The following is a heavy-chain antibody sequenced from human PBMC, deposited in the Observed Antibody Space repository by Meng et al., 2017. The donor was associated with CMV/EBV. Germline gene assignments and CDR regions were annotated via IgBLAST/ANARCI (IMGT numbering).Heavy chain of an antibody. CDR2: ISGSGGST. V-gene: IGHV3-23*01. Sequence: GGSLRLSCAASGFTFSSYAMSWVRQAPGKGLEWVSAISGSGGSTYYADSVKGRFTISRDNSKNTLYLQMNSLRAEDTAVYYCANIFLIVVVPAARGDYWGQGTLVTVPQ. D-gene: IGHD2-2*01. J-gene: IGHJ4*02. CDR1: GFTFSSYA. CDR3: ANIFLIVVVPAARGDY.